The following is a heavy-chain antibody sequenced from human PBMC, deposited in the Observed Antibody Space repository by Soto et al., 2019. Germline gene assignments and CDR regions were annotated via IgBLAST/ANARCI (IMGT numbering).Heavy chain of an antibody. V-gene: IGHV4-34*01. CDR3: ARAASPRYCSGGSCYNSYGMDV. D-gene: IGHD2-15*01. CDR2: INHSGST. J-gene: IGHJ6*02. Sequence: QVQLQQWGAGLLKPSETLSLTCAVYGGSFSGYYWSWIRQPPGKGLEWIGEINHSGSTKYNPSLKSRVTISVHTSKIQFSLKLSSVTAADAAVYYCARAASPRYCSGGSCYNSYGMDVWGQGTMVTVSS. CDR1: GGSFSGYY.